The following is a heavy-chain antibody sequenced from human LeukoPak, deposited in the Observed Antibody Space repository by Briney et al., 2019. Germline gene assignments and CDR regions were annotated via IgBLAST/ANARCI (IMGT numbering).Heavy chain of an antibody. V-gene: IGHV3-7*03. CDR3: TTNLQNRGVYSHFDY. CDR2: INEDGTLK. CDR1: GFTFRTYW. J-gene: IGHJ4*02. D-gene: IGHD2-15*01. Sequence: GGSLRLSCAASGFTFRTYWMSWARQAPGKGLEWVANINEDGTLKFYVESVRGRFVISRDNVESSLSLEMNSLRTEDTAIYYCTTNLQNRGVYSHFDYWGQGTLITVSS.